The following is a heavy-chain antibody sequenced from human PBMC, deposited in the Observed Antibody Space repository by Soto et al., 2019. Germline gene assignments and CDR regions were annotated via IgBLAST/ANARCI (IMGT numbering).Heavy chain of an antibody. CDR3: ARTPINGWNYYLLDY. J-gene: IGHJ4*02. D-gene: IGHD1-7*01. CDR2: ISSGSSYI. Sequence: EVQLVESGGGLVKPGGSLRLSCAASGFTFSSYNMNWVRQAPGKGLEWVSSISSGSSYIYYVDSVKGRFTISRDNAKNSLYLQMNSLRAEDTAVYYCARTPINGWNYYLLDYWGQGTLVTVSS. CDR1: GFTFSSYN. V-gene: IGHV3-21*01.